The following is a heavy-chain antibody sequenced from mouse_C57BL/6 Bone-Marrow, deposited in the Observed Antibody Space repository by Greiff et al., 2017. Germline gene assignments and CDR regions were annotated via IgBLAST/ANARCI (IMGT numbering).Heavy chain of an antibody. J-gene: IGHJ1*03. CDR2: SRNKANDYTT. CDR1: GFTFSDFY. D-gene: IGHD5-1*01. Sequence: EVKVVESGGGLVQSGRSLRLSCATSGFTFSDFYMGWVRQAPGKGLEWIAASRNKANDYTTEYSASVKGRFIVSRDTSQSILYLQMNALRAEDTAIYYCARDDLPSYFDVWGTGTTVTVSS. CDR3: ARDDLPSYFDV. V-gene: IGHV7-1*01.